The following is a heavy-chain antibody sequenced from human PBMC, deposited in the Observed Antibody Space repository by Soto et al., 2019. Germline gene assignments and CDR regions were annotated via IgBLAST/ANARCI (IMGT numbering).Heavy chain of an antibody. D-gene: IGHD6-6*01. CDR1: GFTFSGYA. Sequence: QVQLVESGGGVVQPGRSLRLSCAASGFTFSGYAMHWVRQAPGKGLEWVAATSYDENFKYYADSVKGRFTISRDNSKNTLFLQMNSLRTEDTAMHYCARQGGSSGIWYFDYWGQGSLVTVSS. CDR3: ARQGGSSGIWYFDY. V-gene: IGHV3-30*04. CDR2: TSYDENFK. J-gene: IGHJ4*02.